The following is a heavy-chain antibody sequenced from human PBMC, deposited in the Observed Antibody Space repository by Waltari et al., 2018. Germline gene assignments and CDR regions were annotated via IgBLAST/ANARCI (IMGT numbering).Heavy chain of an antibody. Sequence: EVQLVESGGGLVQAGGSLRLSCAASGFTFSTYWMSWARQAPGKGLEGVANMNQDGSQKNYVDSVKGRFTISRDNAKNSLYLDMHSLRVDDTAVYYCATNAFDMWGQGTMVTVSS. CDR1: GFTFSTYW. V-gene: IGHV3-7*01. CDR2: MNQDGSQK. CDR3: ATNAFDM. J-gene: IGHJ3*02.